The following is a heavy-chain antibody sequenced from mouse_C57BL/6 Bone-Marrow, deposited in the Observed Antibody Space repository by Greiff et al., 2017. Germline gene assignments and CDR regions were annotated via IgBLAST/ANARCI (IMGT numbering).Heavy chain of an antibody. CDR2: LSPEHGDT. Sequence: EVQLQQSGAELVRPWASVKLSCTASGFTITAAYLHWVKQRPEQGLEWIGWLSPEHGDTEYASKFQGKATITADPSSHPAYLQLSILTSEDPAVYYCTTPYYDYPWFAYWGQGTLVTVSA. J-gene: IGHJ3*01. CDR3: TTPYYDYPWFAY. D-gene: IGHD2-4*01. V-gene: IGHV14-4*01. CDR1: GFTITAAY.